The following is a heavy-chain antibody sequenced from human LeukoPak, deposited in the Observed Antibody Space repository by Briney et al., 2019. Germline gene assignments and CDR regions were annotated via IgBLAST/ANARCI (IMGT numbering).Heavy chain of an antibody. D-gene: IGHD3-22*01. V-gene: IGHV3-48*01. CDR1: GFTFSSYS. J-gene: IGHJ3*02. CDR3: ARERGRIVVDAFDI. CDR2: ISSSSSTI. Sequence: PGGSLRLSCAASGFTFSSYSMNWVRQAPGKGLEWVSYISSSSSTIYYADSVKGRFTISRDNAKNSLYLQMNSLRAEDTAVYYCARERGRIVVDAFDIWGQGTMVTVSS.